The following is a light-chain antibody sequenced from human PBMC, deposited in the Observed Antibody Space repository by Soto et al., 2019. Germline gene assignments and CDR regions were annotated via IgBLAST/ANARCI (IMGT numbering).Light chain of an antibody. CDR3: QQYNNWLKWT. Sequence: EIVMTQSRATLSVSPGERATLSCRASRSISSNLAWYQQKPGQGPRLLIYDASTRATGIPARFSGSGSGTDFTLTISSLQSEDFAVYYCQQYNNWLKWTFGQGTRWIS. V-gene: IGKV3-15*01. CDR2: DAS. CDR1: RSISSN. J-gene: IGKJ1*01.